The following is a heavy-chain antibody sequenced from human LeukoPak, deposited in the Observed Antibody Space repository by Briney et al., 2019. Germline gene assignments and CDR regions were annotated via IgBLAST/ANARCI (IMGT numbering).Heavy chain of an antibody. V-gene: IGHV3-23*01. Sequence: GGSLKLSCAASGLTFTNYGMTWVRQAPGKGPEWVSSISGSGSDTYYADSVKGRFTISRDNSKNTLYVQMVSLRAEDTAIYYCAGSSGWWAHDYWGQGTLVTVSS. CDR2: ISGSGSDT. CDR1: GLTFTNYG. J-gene: IGHJ4*02. CDR3: AGSSGWWAHDY. D-gene: IGHD6-19*01.